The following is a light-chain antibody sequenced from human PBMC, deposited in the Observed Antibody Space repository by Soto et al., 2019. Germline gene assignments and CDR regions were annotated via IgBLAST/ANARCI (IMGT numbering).Light chain of an antibody. CDR2: AAS. CDR1: QGISSY. J-gene: IGKJ1*01. CDR3: QQDYSYPPT. Sequence: AIRMTQSPSSFSASTGDRVTITCRASQGISSYLAWYQQKPGKAPKLLIYAASTLQSGVTSRFSGSGSGTDFTLTISCMQPEDFATYYCQQDYSYPPTFGQGNNVEIK. V-gene: IGKV1-8*01.